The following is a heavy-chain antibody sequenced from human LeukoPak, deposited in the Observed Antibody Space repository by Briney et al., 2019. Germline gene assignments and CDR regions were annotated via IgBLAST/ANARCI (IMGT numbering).Heavy chain of an antibody. D-gene: IGHD2-21*02. V-gene: IGHV3-21*01. Sequence: PGGSLRLSCAASGFTFSSYEMNWVRQAAGKGLEWVSSISRGSGSIYYADSMKGRFTISRDNAKNSLYLQMNSLRVEDTAVYYCARAPPYCGGDCSDWYFDLWGRGTLVTVSS. CDR3: ARAPPYCGGDCSDWYFDL. J-gene: IGHJ2*01. CDR2: ISRGSGSI. CDR1: GFTFSSYE.